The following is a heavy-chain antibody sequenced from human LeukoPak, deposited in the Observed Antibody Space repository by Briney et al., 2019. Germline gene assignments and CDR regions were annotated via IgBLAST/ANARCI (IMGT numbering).Heavy chain of an antibody. J-gene: IGHJ4*02. D-gene: IGHD2-2*01. CDR1: GFTFSSYA. CDR2: ISGSGGST. CDR3: ATWADIVVVPAAPLGD. Sequence: GGSLRLSCAASGFTFSSYAMSWVRQAPGKGLEWVSAISGSGGSTYYADSVKGRFTISRDNSKNTLYLQMNSLRAEDTAVYYCATWADIVVVPAAPLGDWGQGTLVTVSS. V-gene: IGHV3-23*01.